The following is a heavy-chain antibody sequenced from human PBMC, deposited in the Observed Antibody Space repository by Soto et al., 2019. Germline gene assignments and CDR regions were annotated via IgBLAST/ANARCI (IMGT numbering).Heavy chain of an antibody. D-gene: IGHD3-9*01. Sequence: ASVKVSCKASGYTFTSYDINWVRQATGQGLEWMGWMNPNSGNTGYAQKFQGRVTMTRNTSISTAYMELSSLRSEDTAVYYCARGGHYDILTGYPGTWVGEPLIHYYYGMDVWGQGTKVTVSS. V-gene: IGHV1-8*01. J-gene: IGHJ6*02. CDR1: GYTFTSYD. CDR3: ARGGHYDILTGYPGTWVGEPLIHYYYGMDV. CDR2: MNPNSGNT.